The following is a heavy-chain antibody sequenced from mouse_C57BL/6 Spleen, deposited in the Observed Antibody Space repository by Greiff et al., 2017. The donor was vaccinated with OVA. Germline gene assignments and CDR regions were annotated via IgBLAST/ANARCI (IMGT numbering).Heavy chain of an antibody. Sequence: VHLVESGPELVKPGASVKISCKASGYAFSSSWMNWVKQRPGKGLEWIGRIYPGDGDTNYNGKFKGKATLTADKSSSTAYMQLSSLTSEDSAVYFCARNYYGSSSMDYWGQGTSVTVSS. V-gene: IGHV1-82*01. CDR1: GYAFSSSW. D-gene: IGHD1-1*01. CDR3: ARNYYGSSSMDY. CDR2: IYPGDGDT. J-gene: IGHJ4*01.